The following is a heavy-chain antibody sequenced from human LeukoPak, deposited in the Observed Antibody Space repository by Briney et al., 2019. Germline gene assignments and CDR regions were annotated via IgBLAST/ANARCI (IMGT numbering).Heavy chain of an antibody. V-gene: IGHV3-7*01. Sequence: PGGSLRLSCAASGFIFTDYWMYWVRQAPGRGLAWVANIKEDGSEKNYVDSVKGRFTISRDNAKNSVYLQMNSLRAEDTAVYYCARGHSGYGRLNWFDPWGQGTLVTVSS. D-gene: IGHD5-12*01. CDR1: GFIFTDYW. J-gene: IGHJ5*02. CDR3: ARGHSGYGRLNWFDP. CDR2: IKEDGSEK.